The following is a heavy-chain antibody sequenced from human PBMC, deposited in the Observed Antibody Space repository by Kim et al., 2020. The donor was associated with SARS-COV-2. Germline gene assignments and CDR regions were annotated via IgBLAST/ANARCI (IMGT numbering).Heavy chain of an antibody. CDR3: ARAIRHTYYYGSGRGGGGGYYGMDV. Sequence: SVKVSCMASGGTFSSYAISWVRQAPGQGLEWMGGIIPIFGTANYAQKFQGRVTITADESTSTAYMELSSLRSEDTAVYYCARAIRHTYYYGSGRGGGGGYYGMDVWGQGTTVTVSS. D-gene: IGHD3-10*01. V-gene: IGHV1-69*13. J-gene: IGHJ6*02. CDR1: GGTFSSYA. CDR2: IIPIFGTA.